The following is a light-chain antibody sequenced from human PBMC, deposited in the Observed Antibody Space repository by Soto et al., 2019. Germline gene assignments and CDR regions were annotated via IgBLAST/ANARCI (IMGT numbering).Light chain of an antibody. CDR2: GAS. J-gene: IGKJ4*01. Sequence: DIQMTRSPSSLSASDGDRVTITCRASQSISGYLNWYQQKPGKAPKVLISGASTLHNGVPSRFSGRGSGTDFTLTISSLQPEDVATYYCQQSLSTLLTFGGGTKVEIK. V-gene: IGKV1-39*01. CDR3: QQSLSTLLT. CDR1: QSISGY.